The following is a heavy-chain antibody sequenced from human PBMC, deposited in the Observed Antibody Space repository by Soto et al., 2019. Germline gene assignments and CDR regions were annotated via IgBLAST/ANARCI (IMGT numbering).Heavy chain of an antibody. CDR2: ISGSGGST. J-gene: IGHJ4*02. D-gene: IGHD6-6*01. V-gene: IGHV3-23*01. CDR1: GFTFSSYA. CDR3: AKGFTYSSSSGVDY. Sequence: GGSLRLSCAASGFTFSSYAMSWVRQAPGRGLEWVSAISGSGGSTYYADSVKGRFTISRGNSKNTLYLQMNSLRAEDTAVYYCAKGFTYSSSSGVDYWGQGTLVTVSS.